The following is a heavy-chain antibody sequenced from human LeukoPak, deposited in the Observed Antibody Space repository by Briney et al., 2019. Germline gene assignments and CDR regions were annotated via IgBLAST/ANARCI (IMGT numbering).Heavy chain of an antibody. D-gene: IGHD3-10*01. CDR3: ANHPYYYGSGSYYTADY. J-gene: IGHJ4*02. CDR2: ISYDGSNK. CDR1: GFTFSSYG. Sequence: GRSLRLSCAASGFTFSSYGMHWVRQAPGKGLEWVAVISYDGSNKYYADSVKGRFTISRDNSKNTLYLQMNSLRAEDTAVYYCANHPYYYGSGSYYTADYWGQGTLVTVSS. V-gene: IGHV3-30*18.